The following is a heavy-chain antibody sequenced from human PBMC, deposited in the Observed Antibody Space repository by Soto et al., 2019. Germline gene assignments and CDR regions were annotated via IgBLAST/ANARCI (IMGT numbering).Heavy chain of an antibody. Sequence: ASVKVSCKASGYAFTGYYMHWVRQAPGQGLEWMGWINPNSGGTNYAQKFQGWVTMTRDTSISTAYMELSRLRSDDTAVYYCARGAAAAGKGYYYGMDVWGQGTTVTVSS. J-gene: IGHJ6*02. V-gene: IGHV1-2*04. CDR3: ARGAAAAGKGYYYGMDV. CDR1: GYAFTGYY. D-gene: IGHD6-13*01. CDR2: INPNSGGT.